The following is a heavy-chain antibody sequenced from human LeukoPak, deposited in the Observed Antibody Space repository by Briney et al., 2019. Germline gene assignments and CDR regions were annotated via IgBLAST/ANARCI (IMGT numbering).Heavy chain of an antibody. J-gene: IGHJ3*02. CDR1: GFTFSSYA. D-gene: IGHD6-19*01. CDR2: ISGSGGST. Sequence: PGGSLRLSCAASGFTFSSYAVSWVRQAPGKGLEWVSVISGSGGSTYYADSVKGRFTISRDNSKNTLYLQMNSLRAEDTAVYYCAKVRHSSGWHDAFDIWGQGTMVTVSS. V-gene: IGHV3-23*01. CDR3: AKVRHSSGWHDAFDI.